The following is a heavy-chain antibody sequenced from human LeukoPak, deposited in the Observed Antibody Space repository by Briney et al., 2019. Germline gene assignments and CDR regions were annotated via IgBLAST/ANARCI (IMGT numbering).Heavy chain of an antibody. Sequence: PSETLSLTCIASGGSISSYYWSWIRQPPGEKLEWLGYIYYSGSTNYNPSLKSRVTMSVDRSKNQFSLNLSSVTTADTAVYYCARGGSSSSLNHFDYWGQGTLVTVSS. V-gene: IGHV4-59*01. CDR1: GGSISSYY. CDR2: IYYSGST. J-gene: IGHJ4*02. D-gene: IGHD6-13*01. CDR3: ARGGSSSSLNHFDY.